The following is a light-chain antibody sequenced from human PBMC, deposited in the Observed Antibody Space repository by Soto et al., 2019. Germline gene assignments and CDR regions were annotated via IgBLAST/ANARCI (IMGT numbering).Light chain of an antibody. J-gene: IGKJ2*01. Sequence: IVLTQSPGTLSLSPGERATLSCRASQSVSSDYLAWYQQKPGQAPRLLIYGASSRATGIPGRFSGSGSGTDFTLTISRLEPEDFAVYYCQQYSSSSYTFGQGPRLDIK. CDR3: QQYSSSSYT. CDR2: GAS. V-gene: IGKV3-20*01. CDR1: QSVSSDY.